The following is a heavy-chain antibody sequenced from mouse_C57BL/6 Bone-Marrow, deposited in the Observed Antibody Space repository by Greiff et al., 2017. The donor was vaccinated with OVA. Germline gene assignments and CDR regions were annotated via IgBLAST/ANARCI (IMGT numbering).Heavy chain of an antibody. Sequence: QVQLQQPGAELVMPGASVKLSCKASGYTFTSYWMHWVKQRPGQGLEWIGEIDPSDSYTNYNQKFKGKSTLTVDKSSSTAYMQLSSLTSEDSAVYYCARSSCYGNYWYFDVWGTGTTVTVSS. CDR2: IDPSDSYT. V-gene: IGHV1-69*01. J-gene: IGHJ1*03. CDR3: ARSSCYGNYWYFDV. D-gene: IGHD2-1*01. CDR1: GYTFTSYW.